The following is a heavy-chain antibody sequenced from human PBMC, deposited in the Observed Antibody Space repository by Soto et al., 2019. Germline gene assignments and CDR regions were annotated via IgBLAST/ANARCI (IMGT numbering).Heavy chain of an antibody. D-gene: IGHD6-25*01. J-gene: IGHJ3*01. CDR1: GGTFNTYT. CDR3: SIGSWSAETFDV. Sequence: QVHLIQSGAEVKKPGSSVKVSCKAAGGTFNTYTLFWVRQSPGHGLEWMGRIIPMLPVTNSAQNFQGRLTLTAHKSRGIAFMELTSLTSDDTAVYYCSIGSWSAETFDVWGQGTMVTVSS. V-gene: IGHV1-69*02. CDR2: IIPMLPVT.